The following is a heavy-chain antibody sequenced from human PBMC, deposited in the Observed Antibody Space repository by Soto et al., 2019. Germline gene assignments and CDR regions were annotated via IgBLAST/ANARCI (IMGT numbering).Heavy chain of an antibody. Sequence: SQTLSLTCAISGDSVSSNSASWNWIRQSPSRGLEWLGRTYYRSKWYNDYALSVKSRLSINPDTSKNQFSLQLNSVTPEDTAVYYCARDVADCSGGSCYSGWFDSWGQGTLVTVSS. J-gene: IGHJ5*01. V-gene: IGHV6-1*01. CDR1: GDSVSSNSAS. CDR3: ARDVADCSGGSCYSGWFDS. D-gene: IGHD2-15*01. CDR2: TYYRSKWYN.